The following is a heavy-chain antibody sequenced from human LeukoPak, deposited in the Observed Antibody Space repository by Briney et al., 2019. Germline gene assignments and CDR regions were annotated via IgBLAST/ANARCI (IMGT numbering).Heavy chain of an antibody. Sequence: ASVKVSCKASSYTFTNYAFTWVRQAPGQGLEWMGWINPNSGGTNYAQKFQGRVTMTRDTSISTAYMELSRLRSDDTAVYYCASDYYDSSGYYYRPAGYWGQGTLVTVSS. CDR1: SYTFTNYA. CDR2: INPNSGGT. J-gene: IGHJ4*02. D-gene: IGHD3-22*01. V-gene: IGHV1-2*02. CDR3: ASDYYDSSGYYYRPAGY.